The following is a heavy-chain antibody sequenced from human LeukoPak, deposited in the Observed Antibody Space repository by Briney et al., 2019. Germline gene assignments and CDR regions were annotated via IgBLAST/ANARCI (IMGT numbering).Heavy chain of an antibody. CDR3: ARNNGMDV. J-gene: IGHJ6*02. CDR2: VNRDGSET. V-gene: IGHV3-7*03. CDR1: GFTLSNHW. Sequence: GGSLRLSCAASGFTLSNHWMTWVRQVPGRGPEWVANVNRDGSETYYLDSVKGRFTISKDNTKNSLYLQMNSLRAEDTALYHCARNNGMDVWGQGATVIVSS.